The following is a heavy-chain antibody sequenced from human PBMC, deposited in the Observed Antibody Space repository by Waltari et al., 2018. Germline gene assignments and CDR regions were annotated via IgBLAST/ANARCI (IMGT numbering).Heavy chain of an antibody. CDR2: INDSGRT. Sequence: QVQLQQWGAGLLKPSETLSLTCDVSGGSLSGYHWTWIRQPPGQGLEWIGEINDSGRTTYNPSLESRVTVAIDTANNQFSLRVRSVTAADTAVYYCARVFGYYYYYMDVWGKGTTVTISS. CDR3: ARVFGYYYYYMDV. J-gene: IGHJ6*03. CDR1: GGSLSGYH. V-gene: IGHV4-34*02. D-gene: IGHD3-3*01.